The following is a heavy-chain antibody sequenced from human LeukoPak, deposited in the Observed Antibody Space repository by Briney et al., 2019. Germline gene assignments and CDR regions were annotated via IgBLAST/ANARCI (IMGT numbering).Heavy chain of an antibody. J-gene: IGHJ4*02. CDR3: ARVSTTWYLDY. CDR2: ISSGSSDI. V-gene: IGHV3-21*01. Sequence: GGSLRLSCAASGFTFSMYTMNWVRQAPGKGLEWVSSISSGSSDIYYADSVKGRFTISRDNAKNSLYLQMNSLRIEDTAVYYCARVSTTWYLDYWGQGTLVTVSS. D-gene: IGHD1-14*01. CDR1: GFTFSMYT.